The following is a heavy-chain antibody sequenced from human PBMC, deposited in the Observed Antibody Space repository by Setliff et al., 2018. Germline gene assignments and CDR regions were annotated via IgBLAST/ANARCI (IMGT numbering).Heavy chain of an antibody. CDR2: IGIYNGDT. CDR3: VRDRPEVVIDAARALFDY. V-gene: IGHV1-18*01. D-gene: IGHD2-15*01. Sequence: ASVKVSCKASGYTFSRYGFSWVRQAPGQGLEWMGWIGIYNGDTNYAQNVQGRVTMTTDTSTSTAYMELRSLRPDDTAVYYCVRDRPEVVIDAARALFDYWGQGALVTVSS. CDR1: GYTFSRYG. J-gene: IGHJ4*02.